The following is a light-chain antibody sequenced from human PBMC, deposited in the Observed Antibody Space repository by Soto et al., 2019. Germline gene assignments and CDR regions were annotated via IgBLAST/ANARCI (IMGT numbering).Light chain of an antibody. J-gene: IGLJ1*01. CDR1: SSDVGAYTF. CDR2: DVS. Sequence: QSVLTQPASVSGSPGQSITISCTGTSSDVGAYTFVSWYQQHPDKVPKLMIFDVSRRPSGVSDRFSGSKSGNTASLTISGLQPEDEADYYCSSYTSSSTNVFGSGTKLTVL. V-gene: IGLV2-14*03. CDR3: SSYTSSSTNV.